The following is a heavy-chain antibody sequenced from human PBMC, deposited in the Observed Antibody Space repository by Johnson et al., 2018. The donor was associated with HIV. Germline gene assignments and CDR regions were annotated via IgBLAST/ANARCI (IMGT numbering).Heavy chain of an antibody. CDR2: INEDGTGK. CDR3: AREWELLGSAFDI. D-gene: IGHD1-26*01. CDR1: GFSFSTSY. J-gene: IGHJ3*02. V-gene: IGHV3-7*01. Sequence: VQLVESGGGWVQPGGSLRLSCAASGFSFSTSYMTWVRHAPGKGLEWVATINEDGTGKNHVDSVKGRFSISRDNSKNTRYLQMNSLRAEDTAVYYCAREWELLGSAFDIWGQGTMVTVSS.